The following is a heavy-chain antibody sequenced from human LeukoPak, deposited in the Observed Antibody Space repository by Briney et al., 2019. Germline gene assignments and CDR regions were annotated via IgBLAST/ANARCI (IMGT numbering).Heavy chain of an antibody. CDR3: AKDQYGGNPQYYFDY. J-gene: IGHJ4*02. V-gene: IGHV3-23*01. CDR2: ISGSGGNT. D-gene: IGHD4-23*01. Sequence: GGSLRLSCAASGFTFSSYAMSWVRQAPGKGLDWVSAISGSGGNTYYADSVKGRFTISRDNSRNTLYLQMNSLRAEDTAVYYCAKDQYGGNPQYYFDYWGQGTLVTVSS. CDR1: GFTFSSYA.